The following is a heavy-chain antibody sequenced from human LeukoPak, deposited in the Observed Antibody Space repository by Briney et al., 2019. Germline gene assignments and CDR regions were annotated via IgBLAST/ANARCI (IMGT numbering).Heavy chain of an antibody. CDR2: VSGNNGNT. CDR3: AKGWGAWVDYRGSPLEY. D-gene: IGHD4-23*01. Sequence: ASVKVSCKASGYTFTTYGISWVRQAPGQGLEWMGWVSGNNGNTNYAQKLQGRVTMTTDTSTNTAYMELRSLRSDDTAVYSCAKGWGAWVDYRGSPLEYWGQGTLVTVSS. CDR1: GYTFTTYG. V-gene: IGHV1-18*01. J-gene: IGHJ4*02.